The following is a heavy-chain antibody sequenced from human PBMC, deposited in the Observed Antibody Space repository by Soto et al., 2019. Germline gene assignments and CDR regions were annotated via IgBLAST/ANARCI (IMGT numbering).Heavy chain of an antibody. CDR1: GGSFSGYY. CDR2: INHSGST. Sequence: PSETLSLTCAVYGGSFSGYYWTWIRQPPGTGLEWIGEINHSGSTNYNPSLKSRVTISVDTSKNQFSLKLSSVTAADTAVYYCASTQYGGNSSGAFDIWGQGTMVTVSS. CDR3: ASTQYGGNSSGAFDI. V-gene: IGHV4-34*01. J-gene: IGHJ3*02. D-gene: IGHD2-21*02.